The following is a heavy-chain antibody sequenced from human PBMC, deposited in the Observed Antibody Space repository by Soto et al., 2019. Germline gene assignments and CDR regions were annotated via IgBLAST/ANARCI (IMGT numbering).Heavy chain of an antibody. Sequence: EVQLVESGGGLVKPGGSLRLSCAASGFTFSSYSMNWVRQAPGKGLEWVSSISSSSSYIYYADSVKGRFTISRDNAKNSLYLQMNSLRAEDTAVYYCARDVAAMDDGGMDVWGQGTTVTVSS. CDR1: GFTFSSYS. CDR3: ARDVAAMDDGGMDV. D-gene: IGHD5-18*01. V-gene: IGHV3-21*01. J-gene: IGHJ6*02. CDR2: ISSSSSYI.